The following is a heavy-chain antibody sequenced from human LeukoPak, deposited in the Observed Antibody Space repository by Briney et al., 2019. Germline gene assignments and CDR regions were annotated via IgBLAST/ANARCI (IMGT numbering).Heavy chain of an antibody. V-gene: IGHV3-23*01. CDR1: GFTFSNYA. CDR2: ITGSGGGS. CDR3: AKKSLWSGPFDY. D-gene: IGHD3-3*01. Sequence: PEGSLRLSCAASGFTFSNYAMSWVRQAPGKGLEWVSSITGSGGGSYYAGSVKGRFTLSRDNSKNTLYLQMNSLRAEDTAVCYCAKKSLWSGPFDYWGQGTLVTVSS. J-gene: IGHJ4*02.